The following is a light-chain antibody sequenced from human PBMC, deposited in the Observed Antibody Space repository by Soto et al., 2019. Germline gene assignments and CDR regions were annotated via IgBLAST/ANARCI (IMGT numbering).Light chain of an antibody. CDR1: RGVRTF. CDR3: QKYSSVPV. J-gene: IGKJ3*01. Sequence: DIPMTQSPRSLSASVGDRVTITCRAGRGVRTFVHWYEQKPGKAPKLRMYEASTLKSGDPSRFSGSGSGTDFTLTINSLQPEDVATYSCQKYSSVPVFGPGTKVEIK. CDR2: EAS. V-gene: IGKV1-27*01.